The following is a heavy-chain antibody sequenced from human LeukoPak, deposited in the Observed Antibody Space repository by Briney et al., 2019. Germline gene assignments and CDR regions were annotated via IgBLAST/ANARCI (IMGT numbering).Heavy chain of an antibody. CDR3: ATDGMVRGPDAWFDS. D-gene: IGHD3-10*01. CDR1: GGSISSYY. CDR2: IYTSGST. J-gene: IGHJ5*01. Sequence: SETLSLTCTVSGGSISSYYWSWIRQPAGKGLEWIGRIYTSGSTNYNPSLKSRVTMSVDTSKNQFSLKLSSVTAADTAVYYCATDGMVRGPDAWFDSWGQGTLVTVSS. V-gene: IGHV4-4*07.